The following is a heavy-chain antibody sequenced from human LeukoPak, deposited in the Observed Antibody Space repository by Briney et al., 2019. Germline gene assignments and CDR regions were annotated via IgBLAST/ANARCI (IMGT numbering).Heavy chain of an antibody. CDR3: ARGLVYSAGVQDY. CDR2: STPSGAT. Sequence: ASVTVSCKASGYTFAGYYMHWVRQAPGQGLEWMGWSTPSGATNYAQKFQGRVTMTRDTSIRTACMDLSRLTSDDSAVYYCARGLVYSAGVQDYWGQGTLVTVSS. D-gene: IGHD3-9*01. CDR1: GYTFAGYY. V-gene: IGHV1-2*02. J-gene: IGHJ4*02.